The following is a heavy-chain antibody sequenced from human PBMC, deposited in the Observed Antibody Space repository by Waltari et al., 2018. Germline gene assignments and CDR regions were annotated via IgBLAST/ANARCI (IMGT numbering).Heavy chain of an antibody. CDR1: GHTFTGYQ. J-gene: IGHJ4*02. CDR3: ARDLVVGSGDY. V-gene: IGHV1-2*02. Sequence: QVHLVQSGAAVKKPGASANVSCTASGHTFTGYQIHWVRQAPGQGLEWMGWINPNSGGTNYAQNFQGRVTITRDTSIRTAYMELSRLRSDDTAMYYCARDLVVGSGDYWGQGTLVTVSS. D-gene: IGHD1-26*01. CDR2: INPNSGGT.